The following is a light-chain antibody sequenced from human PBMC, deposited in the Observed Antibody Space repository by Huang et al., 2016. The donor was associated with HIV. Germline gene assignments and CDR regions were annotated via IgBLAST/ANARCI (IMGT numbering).Light chain of an antibody. CDR1: QSVSSC. J-gene: IGKJ2*01. CDR2: DAS. Sequence: EIVLTQSPATLFLSPGERATLSCRASQSVSSCLAWYQQKPGQAPRLLIYDASNRATGVPARFSGSGSGTDFTLTISSLEPEDFAVYYCQQRSNWPPMYTFGQGTKLEIK. CDR3: QQRSNWPPMYT. V-gene: IGKV3-11*01.